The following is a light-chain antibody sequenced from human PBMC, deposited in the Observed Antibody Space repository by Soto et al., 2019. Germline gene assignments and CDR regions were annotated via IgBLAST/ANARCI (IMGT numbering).Light chain of an antibody. CDR2: EAS. V-gene: IGKV3-11*01. Sequence: EIVLTQSPATLSLSPGERATLSCRASQSVSSSLAWYQQKLGQAPRLLIYEASDRATGIPARFSGSGSGTDFTLIISILEPEDFAVYYCQQGSTWPWTFGQGTKVDIK. CDR3: QQGSTWPWT. CDR1: QSVSSS. J-gene: IGKJ1*01.